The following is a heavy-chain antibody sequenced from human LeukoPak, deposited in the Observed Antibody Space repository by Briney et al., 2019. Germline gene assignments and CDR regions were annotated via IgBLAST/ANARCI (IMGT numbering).Heavy chain of an antibody. CDR2: ISYDGSNK. D-gene: IGHD2-8*01. V-gene: IGHV3-30-3*01. CDR1: GFTFSSYA. CDR3: ARDGDGDYGDY. Sequence: QSGGSLRLSCAASGFTFSSYAMHWVRQAPGKGLEWVAVISYDGSNKYYADSVKGRFTISRDISKNTLYLQMNSLRADDTAVYYCARDGDGDYGDYWGQGTLVTVSS. J-gene: IGHJ4*02.